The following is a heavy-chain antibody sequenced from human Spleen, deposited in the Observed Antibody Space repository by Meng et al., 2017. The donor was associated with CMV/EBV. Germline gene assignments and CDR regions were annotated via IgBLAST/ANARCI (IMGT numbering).Heavy chain of an antibody. V-gene: IGHV4-30-4*08. CDR2: IYYSGST. Sequence: SLACTVSGGSINSGDYCWSWIRQPPGKGLEWIWFIYYSGSTYYNPSLKSRVAISVNKSKNQFSLRLTSVTAADTAVYYCARDHTIPLWGRGTLVTVSS. CDR3: ARDHTIPL. J-gene: IGHJ2*01. CDR1: GGSINSGDYC. D-gene: IGHD3-3*01.